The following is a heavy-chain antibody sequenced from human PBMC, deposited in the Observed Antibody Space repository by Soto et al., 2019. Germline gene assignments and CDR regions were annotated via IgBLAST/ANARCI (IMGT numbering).Heavy chain of an antibody. D-gene: IGHD1-26*01. CDR2: IRSKANGYAT. CDR3: TRNLGAKYGFDV. Sequence: PGGSLRLSCAASGFPFSGSIIHWVRQASGKGLEWVGRIRSKANGYATAYGGSVKGRFTITRDDSQNTAYLQMDSLKTEDTAVYYCTRNLGAKYGFDVWGQGPTVTVSS. CDR1: GFPFSGSI. V-gene: IGHV3-73*01. J-gene: IGHJ6*02.